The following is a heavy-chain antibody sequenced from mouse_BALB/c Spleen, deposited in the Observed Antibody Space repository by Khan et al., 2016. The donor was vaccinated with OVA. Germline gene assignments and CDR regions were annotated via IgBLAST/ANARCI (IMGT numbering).Heavy chain of an antibody. Sequence: VQLQESGPELVRPGVSVKISCKGSGYTFTDYSMHWVKQSHAKSLEWIGVISTDSVNTNYNHNFKGKATLTVDKSSSTAYMELARMTSKDSAIYYSAIRDYFDYWGQGTTLTVSS. J-gene: IGHJ2*01. V-gene: IGHV1S137*01. CDR1: GYTFTDYS. CDR2: ISTDSVNT. CDR3: AIRDYFDY.